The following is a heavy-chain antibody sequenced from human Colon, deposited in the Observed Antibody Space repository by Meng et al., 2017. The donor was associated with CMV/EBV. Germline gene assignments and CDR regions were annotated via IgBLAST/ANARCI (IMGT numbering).Heavy chain of an antibody. J-gene: IGHJ4*02. CDR2: FDPRGDST. D-gene: IGHD4-11*01. CDR1: GYTFTSYD. CDR3: ARDNSNWSTDF. Sequence: QVQLVQSGAEVKTPGASVKVSCKASGYTFTSYDINWVRQARGQGLEWMGIFDPRGDSTNYAENFVGRFTMTADMSTNTMHMELSSLRSDDTAVYYCARDNSNWSTDFWGQGTPVTVSS. V-gene: IGHV1-46*01.